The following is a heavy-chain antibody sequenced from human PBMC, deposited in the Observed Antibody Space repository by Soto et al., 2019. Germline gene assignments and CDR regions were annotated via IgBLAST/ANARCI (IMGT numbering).Heavy chain of an antibody. Sequence: GGSLRLSCAASGFTFSSYGMHWVRQAPGKGLEWVAVISYDGSNKYYADSVKGRFTISRDNSKNTLYLQMNSLRAEDTAVYYCAKDKSADFSRDPVSSPLFYFDYWGQGTLVTVSS. D-gene: IGHD3-3*01. CDR2: ISYDGSNK. J-gene: IGHJ4*02. V-gene: IGHV3-30*18. CDR1: GFTFSSYG. CDR3: AKDKSADFSRDPVSSPLFYFDY.